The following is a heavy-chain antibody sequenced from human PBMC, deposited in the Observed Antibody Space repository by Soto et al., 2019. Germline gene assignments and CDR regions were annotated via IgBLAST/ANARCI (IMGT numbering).Heavy chain of an antibody. J-gene: IGHJ4*02. CDR2: FDPEDGET. V-gene: IGHV1-24*01. Sequence: ASVKVSCKVSGYTLTELSMHWVRQAPGKGLEWMGGFDPEDGETIYAQKFQGRVTMTEDTSTDTAYMELSSLRSEDTAVYYCATDTLFTDRLHSRLRLPKRDQDPTYYFDYWGQGTLVTVSS. CDR3: ATDTLFTDRLHSRLRLPKRDQDPTYYFDY. CDR1: GYTLTELS. D-gene: IGHD5-12*01.